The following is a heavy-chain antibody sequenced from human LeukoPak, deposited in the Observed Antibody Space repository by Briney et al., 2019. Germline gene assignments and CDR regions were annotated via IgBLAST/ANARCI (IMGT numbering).Heavy chain of an antibody. V-gene: IGHV3-53*01. Sequence: GGSLRLSCAASGLTVSSNYMTWVRQAPGKGLEWVSIIHTNGNTYYADSVEGRFTISRDNSKNTLYLQMNSLRTEDTAVYYCASSRTGASSNWFDPWGQGTLVTVSS. CDR1: GLTVSSNY. D-gene: IGHD2-2*01. CDR3: ASSRTGASSNWFDP. J-gene: IGHJ5*02. CDR2: IHTNGNT.